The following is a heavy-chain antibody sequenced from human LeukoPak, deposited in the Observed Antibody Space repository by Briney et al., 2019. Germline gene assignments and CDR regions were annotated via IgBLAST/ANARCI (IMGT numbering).Heavy chain of an antibody. CDR1: GYSFTSYW. J-gene: IGHJ3*02. V-gene: IGHV5-51*01. Sequence: GESLKISCKGSGYSFTSYWIGWVRQMPGKGLEWMGIIYPGDSDTRYSPSFQGQVTISADKSISTAYLQWSSLKASDTAMYYCARHYYGSGSYHHAFDIWGQGTMVTVSS. CDR2: IYPGDSDT. CDR3: ARHYYGSGSYHHAFDI. D-gene: IGHD3-10*01.